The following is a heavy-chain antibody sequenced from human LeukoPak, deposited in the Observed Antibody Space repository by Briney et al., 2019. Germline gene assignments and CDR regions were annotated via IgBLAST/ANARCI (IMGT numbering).Heavy chain of an antibody. CDR1: GFTFSTYS. CDR2: ISGSGGST. Sequence: GGSLRLSCAASGFTFSTYSMNWVRQAPGKGLEWVSAISGSGGSTYYADSVKGRFTISRDNSKNTLYLQMNSLRAEDTAVYYCARDELAYCGGDCYSGYFQHWGQGTLVTVSS. CDR3: ARDELAYCGGDCYSGYFQH. D-gene: IGHD2-21*02. V-gene: IGHV3-23*01. J-gene: IGHJ1*01.